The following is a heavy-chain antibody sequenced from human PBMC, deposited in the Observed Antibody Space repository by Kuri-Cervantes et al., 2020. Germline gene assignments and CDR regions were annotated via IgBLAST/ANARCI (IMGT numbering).Heavy chain of an antibody. CDR3: ARDPGYAHFDY. CDR1: GGSIGSGGYY. V-gene: IGHV4-31*03. CDR2: IYYSGST. D-gene: IGHD2-2*01. J-gene: IGHJ4*02. Sequence: SETLSLTCTVSGGSIGSGGYYWSWIRQHPGKGLEWIGYIYYSGSTYYNPSLKSRVTISVDTSKNQFSLKLSSVTAADTAVYYCARDPGYAHFDYWGQGTLVTVSS.